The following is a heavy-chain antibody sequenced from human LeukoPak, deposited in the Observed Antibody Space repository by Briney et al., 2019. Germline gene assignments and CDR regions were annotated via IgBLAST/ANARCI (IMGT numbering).Heavy chain of an antibody. CDR1: GGTFSSYA. CDR3: ARVGDFWSGYYRPFDY. CDR2: IIPIFGTA. J-gene: IGHJ4*02. V-gene: IGHV1-69*06. D-gene: IGHD3-3*01. Sequence: SVKVSCQASGGTFSSYAISWVRQAPGQGLEWMGGIIPIFGTANYAQKFQGRVTITADKSTSTAYMELSSLRSEDTAVYYCARVGDFWSGYYRPFDYWGQGTLVTVSS.